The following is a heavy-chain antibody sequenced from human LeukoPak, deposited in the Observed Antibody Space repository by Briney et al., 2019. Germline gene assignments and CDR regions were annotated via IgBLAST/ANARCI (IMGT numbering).Heavy chain of an antibody. CDR1: GGSISSYY. J-gene: IGHJ4*02. V-gene: IGHV4-59*01. Sequence: SETLSLTCTVSGGSISSYYWSWIRQPPGKGLEWIGYIYYSGSTNYNPSLKSRVTISVDTSKNQFSLKLSSVTAADTAVYYCARDGAGYGGNDYWGQGTLVTVSS. D-gene: IGHD4-23*01. CDR2: IYYSGST. CDR3: ARDGAGYGGNDY.